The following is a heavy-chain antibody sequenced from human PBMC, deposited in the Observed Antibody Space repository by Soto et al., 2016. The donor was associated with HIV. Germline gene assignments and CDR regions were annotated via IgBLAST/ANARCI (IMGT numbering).Heavy chain of an antibody. CDR1: GYIFSDYY. CDR2: INPKSGAT. CDR3: ARDGGNYYDSSGFGY. D-gene: IGHD3-22*01. V-gene: IGHV1-2*02. J-gene: IGHJ4*02. Sequence: QVQLVQSGAEVKKPGASVKVSCKASGYIFSDYYMHWVRQAPGQGLEWMGWINPKSGATNYAQKFQGRVTMTRDTSINTAYMEVTSLKSDDTAVYYCARDGGNYYDSSGFGYWGQGTLVTVSS.